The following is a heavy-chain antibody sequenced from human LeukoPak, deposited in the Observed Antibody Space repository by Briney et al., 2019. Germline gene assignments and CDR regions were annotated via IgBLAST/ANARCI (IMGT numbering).Heavy chain of an antibody. V-gene: IGHV3-7*01. CDR3: ARLCGYEQCFDY. Sequence: GGALRLSCAASGFTFSSYWMSWVRQAPGKGLEWVANIKQDGSEKYYVDSVKGRFTISRDNAKNSLYLQRHSLRAEDTAVYYCARLCGYEQCFDYWGQGTLVTVSS. D-gene: IGHD5-12*01. J-gene: IGHJ4*02. CDR1: GFTFSSYW. CDR2: IKQDGSEK.